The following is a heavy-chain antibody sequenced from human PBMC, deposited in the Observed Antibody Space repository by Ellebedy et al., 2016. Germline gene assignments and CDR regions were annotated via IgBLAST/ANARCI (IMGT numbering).Heavy chain of an antibody. CDR3: AREAEYSSSSLLENYYYGMDV. CDR2: ISSSSSTI. D-gene: IGHD6-6*01. CDR1: GFTFSSYS. V-gene: IGHV3-48*01. J-gene: IGHJ6*02. Sequence: GGSLRLSCAASGFTFSSYSMNWVRQAPGKGLEWVSYISSSSSTIYYADSVKGRFTISRDNSKNTLYLQMNSLRAEDTAVYYCAREAEYSSSSLLENYYYGMDVWGQGTTVTVSS.